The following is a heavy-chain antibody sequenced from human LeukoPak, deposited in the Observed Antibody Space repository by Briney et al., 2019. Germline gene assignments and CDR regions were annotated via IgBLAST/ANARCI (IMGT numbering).Heavy chain of an antibody. CDR3: ARDLYSNYGVFDY. D-gene: IGHD4-11*01. V-gene: IGHV3-30-3*01. J-gene: IGHJ4*02. CDR1: GFTFSSYA. Sequence: GGSLRLSCAASGFTFSSYAMHWVRQAPGKGLEWVAVISYDGSNKYYADSVKGRFTISRDNSKNTLYLQMNSLRAEDTAVYYCARDLYSNYGVFDYWGQGTLVTVSS. CDR2: ISYDGSNK.